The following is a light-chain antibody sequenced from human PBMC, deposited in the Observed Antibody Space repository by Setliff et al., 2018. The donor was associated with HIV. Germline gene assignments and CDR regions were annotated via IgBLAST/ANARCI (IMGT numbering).Light chain of an antibody. Sequence: LTQTPSASGTPGQTVVIPCFGSTSNFGSTTVNWYQHLPGAAPRLLLYSNNQRPSGVSDRFSGSKSGASASLAISGLQFEDEGNYYCAAWDDSLNGPVFGDGTK. CDR2: SNN. V-gene: IGLV1-44*01. CDR1: TSNFGSTT. J-gene: IGLJ3*02. CDR3: AAWDDSLNGPV.